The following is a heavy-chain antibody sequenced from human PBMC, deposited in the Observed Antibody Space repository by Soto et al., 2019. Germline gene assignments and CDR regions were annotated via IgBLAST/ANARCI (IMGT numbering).Heavy chain of an antibody. D-gene: IGHD1-26*01. J-gene: IGHJ6*02. CDR2: TFTGGST. CDR1: GFSVTTNY. Sequence: EVQLVETGGGLIQTGGSLRISCLASGFSVTTNYIIWVRQPPGKGLEWVSTTFTGGSTHYADSVKGRFSISRDNSKNTVYLQMNNLRVEDTAVYYCAKKPPSSIQGWAFGMDVWGQGTTVSVSS. CDR3: AKKPPSSIQGWAFGMDV. V-gene: IGHV3-53*02.